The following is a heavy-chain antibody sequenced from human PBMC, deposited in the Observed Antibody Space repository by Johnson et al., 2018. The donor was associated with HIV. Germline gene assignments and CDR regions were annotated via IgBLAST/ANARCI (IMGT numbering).Heavy chain of an antibody. Sequence: QVKLVESGGGLVQPGGSLRLSCAASGFTFSSFEMNWVRQDPGKGLEWVALISYDGNNKYYADSVKGRFTISRENSKNTLFLQMNSLRAEDTAVYYCAKDLGESEKEEWPSDYYDFGRDYPGQDSRGVVGIFDIWGHGTMVTVSS. CDR3: AKDLGESEKEEWPSDYYDFGRDYPGQDSRGVVGIFDI. V-gene: IGHV3-30*18. D-gene: IGHD3-3*01. J-gene: IGHJ3*02. CDR2: ISYDGNNK. CDR1: GFTFSSFE.